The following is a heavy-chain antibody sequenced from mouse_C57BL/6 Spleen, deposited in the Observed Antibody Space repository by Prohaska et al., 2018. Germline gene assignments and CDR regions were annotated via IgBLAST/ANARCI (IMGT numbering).Heavy chain of an antibody. Sequence: EVQLVESGGGLVKPGGSLKLSCAASGFTFSSYAMSWVRQTPEKRLEWVATISDGGSYTYYPDNVKGRFTISRDNAKNNLYLQMSHLKSEDTAMYYCARDGIYYYGSSYAAYWGQGTLVTVSA. CDR3: ARDGIYYYGSSYAAY. J-gene: IGHJ3*01. D-gene: IGHD1-1*01. CDR2: ISDGGSYT. CDR1: GFTFSSYA. V-gene: IGHV5-4*01.